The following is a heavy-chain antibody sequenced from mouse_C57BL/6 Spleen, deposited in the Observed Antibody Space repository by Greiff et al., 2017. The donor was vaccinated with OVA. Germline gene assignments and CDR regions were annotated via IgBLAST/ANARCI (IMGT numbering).Heavy chain of an antibody. V-gene: IGHV1-82*01. J-gene: IGHJ2*01. CDR1: GYAFSSSW. Sequence: VQRVESGPELVKPGASVKISCKASGYAFSSSWMNWVKQRPGKGLEWIGRIYPGDGDTNYNGKFKGKATLTADKSSSTAYMQLSSLTSEDSAVYFCARERGQLRPPFDYWGQGTTLTVSS. CDR2: IYPGDGDT. CDR3: ARERGQLRPPFDY. D-gene: IGHD3-2*02.